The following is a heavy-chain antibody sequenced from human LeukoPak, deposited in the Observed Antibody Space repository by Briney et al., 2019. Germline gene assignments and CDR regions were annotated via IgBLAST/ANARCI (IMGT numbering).Heavy chain of an antibody. D-gene: IGHD2-15*01. J-gene: IGHJ4*02. Sequence: PSETLSLTCTVSGGSISSSNHYWGWIRQPPGKGLEWIGTIYYSGSTYYNPSLKSRVTISVDTSKNQFSLKLSSVTAADTAAYYCARLGRYCSGGSCYFGYWGQGTLVTVSS. CDR1: GGSISSSNHY. V-gene: IGHV4-39*01. CDR2: IYYSGST. CDR3: ARLGRYCSGGSCYFGY.